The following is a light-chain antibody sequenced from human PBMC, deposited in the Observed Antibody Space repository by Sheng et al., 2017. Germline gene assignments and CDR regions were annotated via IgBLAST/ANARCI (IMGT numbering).Light chain of an antibody. Sequence: QSALTQPPSASGSPGQSVTISCTATSSDVGDYNFVSWYQHHPGKAPKLMIYEVNKRPSGVPDRFSGSKSGNTASLTVSGLQTEDEADYYCSSYAGSNNLVVFGGGTKLTVL. V-gene: IGLV2-8*01. J-gene: IGLJ2*01. CDR3: SSYAGSNNLVV. CDR2: EVN. CDR1: SSDVGDYNF.